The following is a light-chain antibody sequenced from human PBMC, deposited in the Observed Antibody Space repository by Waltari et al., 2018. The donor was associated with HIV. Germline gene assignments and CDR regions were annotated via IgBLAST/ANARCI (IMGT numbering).Light chain of an antibody. Sequence: SYEVTQPPSVSVSPGQTASITCPGHKLGNKYTAWYQQKPGQSPVLVHYEDNKRPSGTPGRFSGSHSGDNATLTISGTQAMDGADYYCQAWDSSTGVFGGGTRLTVL. V-gene: IGLV3-1*01. CDR3: QAWDSSTGV. J-gene: IGLJ3*02. CDR2: EDN. CDR1: KLGNKY.